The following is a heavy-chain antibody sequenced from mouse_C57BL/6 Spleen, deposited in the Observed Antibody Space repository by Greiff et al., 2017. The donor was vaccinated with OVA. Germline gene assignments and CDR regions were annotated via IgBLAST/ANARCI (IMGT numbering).Heavy chain of an antibody. Sequence: VQLQQSGTVLARPGASVKMSCKTSGYTFTSYWMHWVNQRPGQGLEWIGAIYPGNSDTSYNQKFKGKAKLTAVTSASTAYMELSSLTNEDSAVYYCTRFITTVVATPYWYFDVWGTGTTVTVSS. V-gene: IGHV1-5*01. CDR1: GYTFTSYW. CDR2: IYPGNSDT. CDR3: TRFITTVVATPYWYFDV. J-gene: IGHJ1*03. D-gene: IGHD1-1*01.